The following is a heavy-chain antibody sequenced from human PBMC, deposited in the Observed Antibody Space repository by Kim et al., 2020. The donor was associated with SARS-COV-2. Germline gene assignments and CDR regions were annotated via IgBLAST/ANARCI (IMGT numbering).Heavy chain of an antibody. CDR2: INPSGGST. CDR1: GYTFTSYY. D-gene: IGHD2-15*01. Sequence: ASVKVSCKASGYTFTSYYMHWVRQAPGQGLEWMGIINPSGGSTSYAQKFQGRVTMTRDTSTSTVYMELSSLRSEDTAVYYCARDQFYCSGGSCYIVSYYYGMDVWGQGTTVTVSS. J-gene: IGHJ6*02. CDR3: ARDQFYCSGGSCYIVSYYYGMDV. V-gene: IGHV1-46*01.